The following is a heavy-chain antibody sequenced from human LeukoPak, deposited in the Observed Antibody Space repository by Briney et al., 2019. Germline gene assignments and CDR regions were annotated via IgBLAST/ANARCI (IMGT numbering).Heavy chain of an antibody. D-gene: IGHD5-18*01. CDR2: ITPIFGTA. CDR3: ARASSDDTAMATPFAY. CDR1: GGTFNNYV. J-gene: IGHJ4*02. Sequence: GSSVKISCKDSGGTFNNYVINWVRQAPGQGLEWMGGITPIFGTANNVHKYKGRVTTTADKSTSTAYMELSRLRSEDTATYYCARASSDDTAMATPFAYWGRGTLVIVSS. V-gene: IGHV1-69*06.